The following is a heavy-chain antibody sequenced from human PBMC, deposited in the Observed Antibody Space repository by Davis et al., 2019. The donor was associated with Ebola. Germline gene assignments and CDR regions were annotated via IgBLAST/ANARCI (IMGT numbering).Heavy chain of an antibody. CDR2: INPSGGST. J-gene: IGHJ4*02. D-gene: IGHD6-13*01. CDR3: ACRIAAAGSLNREFDY. Sequence: ASVKVSCKASGYTFTSYYMHWVRQAPGQGLEWMGIINPSGGSTSYAQKFQGRVTITADKSTSTAYMELSSLRSEDTAVYYCACRIAAAGSLNREFDYWGQGTLVTVSS. CDR1: GYTFTSYY. V-gene: IGHV1-46*01.